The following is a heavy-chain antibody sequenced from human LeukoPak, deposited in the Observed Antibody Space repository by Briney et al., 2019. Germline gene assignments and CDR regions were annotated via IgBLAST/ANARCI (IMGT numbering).Heavy chain of an antibody. Sequence: SETLSLTCAVYGGSFSGYYWSWIRQPPGKGLEWIGEINHSGSTNYNPSLKSRVTISVDTSKNQFSLKLSPVTAADTAVYYCARTKIVATSPSYFDYWGQGTLVTVPS. CDR3: ARTKIVATSPSYFDY. V-gene: IGHV4-34*01. J-gene: IGHJ4*02. CDR1: GGSFSGYY. D-gene: IGHD5-12*01. CDR2: INHSGST.